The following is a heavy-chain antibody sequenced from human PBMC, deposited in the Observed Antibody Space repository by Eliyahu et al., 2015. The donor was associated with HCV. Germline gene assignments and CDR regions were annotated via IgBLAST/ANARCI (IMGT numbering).Heavy chain of an antibody. CDR1: GFSLSTSGVG. Sequence: QITLKESGPTLVKHTQTLTLTCTFSGFSLSTSGVGVGWIRQPPGKALEWLALIYWDDDKYYSPSLKSRLTITKDTSKNQVVLTLTNMDPVDTATYYCAHTGVYGAGSHGPWYFDYWGQGTLVTVSS. J-gene: IGHJ4*02. V-gene: IGHV2-5*02. CDR3: AHTGVYGAGSHGPWYFDY. D-gene: IGHD3-10*01. CDR2: IYWDDDK.